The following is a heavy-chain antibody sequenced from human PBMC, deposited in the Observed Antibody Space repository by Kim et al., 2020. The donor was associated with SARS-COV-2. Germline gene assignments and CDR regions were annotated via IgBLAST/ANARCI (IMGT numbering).Heavy chain of an antibody. CDR2: IYYSGTT. V-gene: IGHV4-4*02. J-gene: IGHJ3*02. CDR3: ALPLTTVGKDAFDI. D-gene: IGHD4-17*01. Sequence: SETLSLTCDVSGDSVSISKWWNWVRQPPGKGLEWIGEIYYSGTTNYNPSLKSRVTMSVDKSKNQFSLNVKSVTAADTAVYYCALPLTTVGKDAFDIWGQG. CDR1: GDSVSISKW.